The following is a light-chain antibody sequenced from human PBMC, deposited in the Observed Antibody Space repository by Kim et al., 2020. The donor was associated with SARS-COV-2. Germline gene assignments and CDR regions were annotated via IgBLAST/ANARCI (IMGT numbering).Light chain of an antibody. J-gene: IGKJ2*01. CDR3: QQSYSTPYT. CDR1: QRISNY. CDR2: AAS. Sequence: DIQMTQSPSSLSASVGDRVTITCRATQRISNYLNWYQQKPGTAPKLLIYAASSLQSGVTSRFVGSGSGTDFTLTISSLQPEDFATYYCQQSYSTPYTFGQGTKLEI. V-gene: IGKV1-39*01.